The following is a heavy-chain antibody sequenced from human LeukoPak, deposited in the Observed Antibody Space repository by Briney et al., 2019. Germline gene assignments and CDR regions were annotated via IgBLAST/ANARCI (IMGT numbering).Heavy chain of an antibody. CDR1: GFTFSSYA. CDR3: AKGYGSGWNRGYDAFDI. CDR2: ISGSGGST. Sequence: QAGGSLRLSCAASGFTFSSYAMSWVRQAPGKGLEWVSAISGSGGSTYYADSVKGRFTISRDNSKNTLYLQMNSLRAEDTAVYYCAKGYGSGWNRGYDAFDIWGQGTMVTVSS. V-gene: IGHV3-23*01. D-gene: IGHD6-19*01. J-gene: IGHJ3*02.